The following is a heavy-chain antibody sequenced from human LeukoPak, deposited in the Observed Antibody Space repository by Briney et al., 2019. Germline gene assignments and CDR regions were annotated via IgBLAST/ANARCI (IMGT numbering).Heavy chain of an antibody. Sequence: GGSLRLSCATSGFTFGTYAMSWVRQGPGKGLEWVARISNAAGTTNYADSVRGRFTISRDNSQSTLYLQMSSLRVEDTAEYYCAKDGLRGYDFDSWGQGTLVIVSS. V-gene: IGHV3-23*01. CDR1: GFTFGTYA. J-gene: IGHJ5*01. CDR2: ISNAAGTT. D-gene: IGHD5-12*01. CDR3: AKDGLRGYDFDS.